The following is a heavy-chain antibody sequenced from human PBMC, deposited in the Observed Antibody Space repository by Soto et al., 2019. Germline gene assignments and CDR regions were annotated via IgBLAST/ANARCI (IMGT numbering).Heavy chain of an antibody. CDR3: ARGQRLRFKHSSFDY. J-gene: IGHJ4*02. D-gene: IGHD5-12*01. Sequence: SETLSLTCAFYGGSFSGYYWSWIRQPPGKGLEWIGEINHSGSTNYNPSLKSRVTISVDTSKNQFSLKLSSVTAADTAVYYCARGQRLRFKHSSFDYWGQGTLVTVSS. CDR2: INHSGST. CDR1: GGSFSGYY. V-gene: IGHV4-34*01.